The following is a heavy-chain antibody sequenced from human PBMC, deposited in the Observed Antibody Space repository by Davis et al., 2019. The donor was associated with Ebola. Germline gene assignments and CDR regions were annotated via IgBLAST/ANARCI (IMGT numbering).Heavy chain of an antibody. CDR2: INHSGGT. D-gene: IGHD6-13*01. J-gene: IGHJ5*02. CDR3: ARTPSSSWDNWFDP. V-gene: IGHV4-34*01. Sequence: SETLSLTCAVYGGSFSGYYWSWIRQPPGKGLEWIGEINHSGGTNYNPSLKSRVTISVDTSKNQFSLKLSSVTAADTAVYYCARTPSSSWDNWFDPWGQGTLVTVSS. CDR1: GGSFSGYY.